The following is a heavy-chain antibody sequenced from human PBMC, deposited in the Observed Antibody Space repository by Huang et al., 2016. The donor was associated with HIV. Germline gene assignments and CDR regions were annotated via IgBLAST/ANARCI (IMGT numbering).Heavy chain of an antibody. CDR2: MNPSTCKT. D-gene: IGHD4-17*01. CDR3: ARSAYGDLDY. V-gene: IGHV1-8*02. CDR1: GYTFTNYD. Sequence: QVHLVQSGAEVKKPGASVKVSCTSSGYTFTNYDINWVRQAPGRGLGWMGGMNPSTCKTGFAQCFQGRVTMTRKTSITTAYMELTSLTSEDTAVYYCARSAYGDLDYWGLGTLVIVSS. J-gene: IGHJ4*02.